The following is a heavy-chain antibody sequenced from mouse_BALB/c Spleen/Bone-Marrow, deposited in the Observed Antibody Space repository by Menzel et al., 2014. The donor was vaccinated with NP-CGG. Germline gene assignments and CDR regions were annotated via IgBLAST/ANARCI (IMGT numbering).Heavy chain of an antibody. D-gene: IGHD1-1*01. CDR2: INPDSSTI. V-gene: IGHV4-1*02. Sequence: EVQVVESGGGLVQPGGSLKLSCAAPGFDFSRYWMSWVRQAPGKGLEWIGEINPDSSTINYTPSLKDKFIISRDNAKNTLYLQMSKVRSEDTALYYCAREGKIYYYGSSYRYFDVWGAGTTVTVSS. CDR1: GFDFSRYW. CDR3: AREGKIYYYGSSYRYFDV. J-gene: IGHJ1*01.